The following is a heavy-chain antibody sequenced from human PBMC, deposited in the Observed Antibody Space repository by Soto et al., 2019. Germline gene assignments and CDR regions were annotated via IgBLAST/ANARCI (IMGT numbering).Heavy chain of an antibody. CDR2: INPADSDT. D-gene: IGHD3-9*01. V-gene: IGHV5-51*01. CDR1: GYSFTNYW. Sequence: PGESLKISCKGPGYSFTNYWIGWVCQMPGKGLEWMGIINPADSDTRYSPSFQGQVTVSVDKSISTAYLQRGSLKASDTAMYYCVRPDSTGYYSHWGQGTPVTVSS. CDR3: VRPDSTGYYSH. J-gene: IGHJ4*02.